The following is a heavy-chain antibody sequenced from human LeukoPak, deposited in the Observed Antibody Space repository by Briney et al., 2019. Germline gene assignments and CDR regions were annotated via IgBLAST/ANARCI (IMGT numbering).Heavy chain of an antibody. J-gene: IGHJ4*02. CDR1: GGSFSGYY. V-gene: IGHV4-34*01. Sequence: KPSETLSLTCAVYGGSFSGYYWSGIRQPPGKRLEWIGEINHSGSTNYNPSLKSRVTISVDTSKNQSSLKLSSVTAAETAVYYCARGLGSSWVGDYWGQGTLVTVPT. CDR2: INHSGST. CDR3: ARGLGSSWVGDY. D-gene: IGHD6-13*01.